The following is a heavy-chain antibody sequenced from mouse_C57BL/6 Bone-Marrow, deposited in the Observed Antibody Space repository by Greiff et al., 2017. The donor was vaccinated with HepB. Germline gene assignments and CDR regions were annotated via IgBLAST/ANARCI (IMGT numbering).Heavy chain of an antibody. Sequence: EVQGVESGGGLVQPGGSMKLSCVASGFTFSNYWMNWVRQSPEKGLEWVAQIRLKSDNYATHYAESVKGRFTISRDDSKSSVHLQMNNLRAEDTGMYYCTVQSYGAYWGQGTTLTVSS. V-gene: IGHV6-3*01. CDR1: GFTFSNYW. CDR2: IRLKSDNYAT. CDR3: TVQSYGAY. D-gene: IGHD1-1*02. J-gene: IGHJ2*01.